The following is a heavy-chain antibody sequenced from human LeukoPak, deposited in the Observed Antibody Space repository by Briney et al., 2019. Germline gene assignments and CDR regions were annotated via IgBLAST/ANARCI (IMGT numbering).Heavy chain of an antibody. V-gene: IGHV3-23*01. CDR1: GFTFSSYA. CDR2: ISGSGGST. J-gene: IGHJ4*02. CDR3: AKDPIYVFRRLFDS. D-gene: IGHD3-16*01. Sequence: SGGSLRLSCAASGFTFSSYAMSWVRQAPGKGLEWVSAISGSGGSTYYADSVKGRFTISRDNSKNTLYLQMNSLRAEDTAVYYCAKDPIYVFRRLFDSGGRGPLVTVSS.